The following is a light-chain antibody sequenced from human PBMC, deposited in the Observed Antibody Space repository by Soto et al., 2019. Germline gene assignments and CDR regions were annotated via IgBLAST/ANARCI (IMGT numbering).Light chain of an antibody. Sequence: QSALTQPASVSGSPGQSITISCTGTSSDVGTYNYVSWYQKPPGKAPKLIIYEVSNRPSGLSDRFSGSKSGNTASLTISGLQAEDEADYYCSSYTSSSARVVFGGGTQLTVL. V-gene: IGLV2-14*01. CDR1: SSDVGTYNY. CDR2: EVS. J-gene: IGLJ2*01. CDR3: SSYTSSSARVV.